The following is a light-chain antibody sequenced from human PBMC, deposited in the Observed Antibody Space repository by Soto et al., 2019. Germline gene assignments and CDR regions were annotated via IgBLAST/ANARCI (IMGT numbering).Light chain of an antibody. CDR3: CSYAASYTLV. Sequence: QSALTQPRSVSASPGQSVTISCTGTSSNVGGYNYVSWYQQNPGKAPKLMIYDATKRPSGVPDRFSDSKSGNAASLTISGLQAEDEADYYCCSYAASYTLVFGGGTKLTVL. V-gene: IGLV2-11*01. CDR2: DAT. J-gene: IGLJ2*01. CDR1: SSNVGGYNY.